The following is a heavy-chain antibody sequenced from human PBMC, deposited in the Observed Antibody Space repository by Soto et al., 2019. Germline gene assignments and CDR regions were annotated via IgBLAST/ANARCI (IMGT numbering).Heavy chain of an antibody. CDR2: FWANGRTT. V-gene: IGHV3-33*01. J-gene: IGHJ4*02. CDR1: GLTFKNYG. Sequence: PGGSLRLSFVASGLTFKNYGMHWGPQGPGKGLEWVADFWANGRTTYYADSVKGRFSISMDNVKNTLYLQMDSLRADDTAVYYCARDLGYGSLDFDSWGRGTLVTGSS. CDR3: ARDLGYGSLDFDS. D-gene: IGHD3-10*01.